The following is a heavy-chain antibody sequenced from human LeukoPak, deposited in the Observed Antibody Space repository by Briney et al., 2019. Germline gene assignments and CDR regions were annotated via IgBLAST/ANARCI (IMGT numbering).Heavy chain of an antibody. J-gene: IGHJ4*02. D-gene: IGHD6-6*01. Sequence: GGSLRLSCAASGFTFSSYSMNWVRQAPGKGLEWVSSISSSSSDIYYADSVKGRFTNSRDNAKNSLYLQMNSLRAEDTAVYYCARDQQLVDYWGQGTLVTVSS. CDR1: GFTFSSYS. CDR2: ISSSSSDI. CDR3: ARDQQLVDY. V-gene: IGHV3-21*01.